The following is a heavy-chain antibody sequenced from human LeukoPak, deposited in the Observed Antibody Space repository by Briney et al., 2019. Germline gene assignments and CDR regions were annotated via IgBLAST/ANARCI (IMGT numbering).Heavy chain of an antibody. Sequence: GASVKVSCKASGGTFSSYAISWVRQAPGQGLEWMEGIIPIFGTANYAQKFQGRVTITADESTSTAYMELSSLRSEDTAVYYCAREGAVRGALFNYFDYWGQGTLVTVSS. D-gene: IGHD3-10*01. CDR3: AREGAVRGALFNYFDY. CDR2: IIPIFGTA. V-gene: IGHV1-69*13. CDR1: GGTFSSYA. J-gene: IGHJ4*02.